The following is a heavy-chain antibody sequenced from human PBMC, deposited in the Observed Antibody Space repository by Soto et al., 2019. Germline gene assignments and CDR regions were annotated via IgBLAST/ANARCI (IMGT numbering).Heavy chain of an antibody. V-gene: IGHV3-21*01. J-gene: IGHJ6*02. CDR1: GFTFSSYS. CDR3: ARDLQESLYGMDV. CDR2: ISSSSSYI. D-gene: IGHD3-10*01. Sequence: EVPLVESGGGLVKPGGSLRLSCAASGFTFSSYSMNWVRQAPGKGLEWVSSISSSSSYIYYADSVKGRFTISRDNDKNSLYLQMNSLRAEDTAVYYCARDLQESLYGMDVWGQGTTVTVSS.